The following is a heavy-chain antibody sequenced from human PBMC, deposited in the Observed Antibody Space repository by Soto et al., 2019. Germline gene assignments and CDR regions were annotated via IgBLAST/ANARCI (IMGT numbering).Heavy chain of an antibody. J-gene: IGHJ4*02. V-gene: IGHV4-34*01. CDR1: GGSFSGYY. CDR2: INHSGST. CDR3: ARGSGIYRYYFDY. Sequence: SETLSLTCADYGGSFSGYYWSWIRQPPGKGLEWIGEINHSGSTNYNPSLKSRVTISVDTSKNQFSLKLSSVTAADTAVYYCARGSGIYRYYFDYWGQGTLVTVSS. D-gene: IGHD1-26*01.